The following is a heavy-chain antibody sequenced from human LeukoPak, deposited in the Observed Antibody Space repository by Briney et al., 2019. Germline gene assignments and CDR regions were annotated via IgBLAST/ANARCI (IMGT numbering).Heavy chain of an antibody. D-gene: IGHD3-22*01. CDR3: ARFGADYYASSGYPTDDY. CDR2: IIPIFGTA. CDR1: GGTFSSYA. V-gene: IGHV1-69*05. Sequence: SVKVSCKASGGTFSSYAISWVRQAPGQGLEWMGGIIPIFGTANYAQMFQGRVTITTDESTSTAYMELSSLRSEDTAVYYCARFGADYYASSGYPTDDYRGQGTLVTVSS. J-gene: IGHJ4*02.